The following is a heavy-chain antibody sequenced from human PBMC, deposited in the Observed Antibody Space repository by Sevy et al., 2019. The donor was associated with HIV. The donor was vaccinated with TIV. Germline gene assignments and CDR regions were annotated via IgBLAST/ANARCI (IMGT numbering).Heavy chain of an antibody. V-gene: IGHV3-9*01. Sequence: GGSLRLSCAASGFTFDDYVMHWVRQAPGKGLEWVSGISWNSGSIGYADSVKGRFTISRDNAKNSLYLQMNSLRAEDTALYYCAKDRYSSGWTGGWFDAWGQGTLVTVSS. J-gene: IGHJ5*02. CDR1: GFTFDDYV. CDR2: ISWNSGSI. CDR3: AKDRYSSGWTGGWFDA. D-gene: IGHD6-19*01.